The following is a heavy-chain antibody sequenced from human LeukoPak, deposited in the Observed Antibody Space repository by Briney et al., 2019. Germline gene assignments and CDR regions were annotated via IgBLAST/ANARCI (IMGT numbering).Heavy chain of an antibody. V-gene: IGHV3-23*01. CDR2: ISGSGGST. CDR3: AKSRSTVTGRLDAFDI. J-gene: IGHJ3*02. D-gene: IGHD4-17*01. Sequence: GGSLRLSCAASGFTFSIYAMTWVRQAPGKGLEWVSAISGSGGSTYYADSVKGRFTISRDNSKNTLYLQMNSLRAEDTAVYYCAKSRSTVTGRLDAFDIWGQGTMVTVSS. CDR1: GFTFSIYA.